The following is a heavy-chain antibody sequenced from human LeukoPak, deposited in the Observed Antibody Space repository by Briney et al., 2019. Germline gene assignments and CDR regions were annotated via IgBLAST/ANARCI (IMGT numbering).Heavy chain of an antibody. CDR1: GFTFDDYA. Sequence: GRSLRLSCAASGFTFDDYAMHWDRQAPGKGLEWVSGISWNSGSIGYADSVKGRFTISRDNAKNSLYLQMNSLRAEDTALYYCAKDKHSSDYYYYMDVWGKGTTVTVSS. J-gene: IGHJ6*03. CDR3: AKDKHSSDYYYYMDV. V-gene: IGHV3-9*01. CDR2: ISWNSGSI. D-gene: IGHD4-11*01.